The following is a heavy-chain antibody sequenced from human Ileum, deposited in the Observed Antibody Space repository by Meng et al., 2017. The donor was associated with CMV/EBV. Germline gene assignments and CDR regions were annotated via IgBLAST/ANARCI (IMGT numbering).Heavy chain of an antibody. CDR1: GFSLTTSGVG. V-gene: IGHV2-5*02. CDR3: ARSGGSTWYEENNWFDP. J-gene: IGHJ5*02. Sequence: QITLKESGPTLVKPTQTLTLTCTISGFSLTTSGVGVGWIRQPPGKALEWLALVYWDDDKRYNPPLKSRLTITRDTSKNQVVLIMTNMDPVDTATYYCARSGGSTWYEENNWFDPWGQGTLVTVSS. CDR2: VYWDDDK. D-gene: IGHD6-13*01.